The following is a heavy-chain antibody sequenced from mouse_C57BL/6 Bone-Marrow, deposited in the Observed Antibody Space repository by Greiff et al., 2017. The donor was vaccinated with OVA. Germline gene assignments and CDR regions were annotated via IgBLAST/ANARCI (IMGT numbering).Heavy chain of an antibody. D-gene: IGHD4-1*01. V-gene: IGHV1-81*01. CDR3: ARRDWDNY. CDR2: IYPRSGNT. Sequence: QVTLKESGAELARPGASVKLSCKASGYTFTSSGISWVKQRTGQGLEWIGEIYPRSGNTYYNEKFKGKATLTADKSSSTAYMELRSLTSEDSAVYFCARRDWDNYWGQGTTLTVSS. J-gene: IGHJ2*01. CDR1: GYTFTSSG.